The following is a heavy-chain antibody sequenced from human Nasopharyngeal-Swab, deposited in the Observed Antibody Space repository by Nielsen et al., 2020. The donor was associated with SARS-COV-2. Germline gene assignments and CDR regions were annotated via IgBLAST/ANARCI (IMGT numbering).Heavy chain of an antibody. D-gene: IGHD1-26*01. CDR1: GFTFSSYG. J-gene: IGHJ4*02. CDR2: ISYDGSNK. Sequence: GESLKISCAASGFTFSSYGMHWVRQAPGKGLEWVAVISYDGSNKYYADSVEGRFTISRDNSKNTLYLQMNSLRAEDTAVYYCARGSGSYKEILFDYWGQGTLVTVSS. V-gene: IGHV3-30*03. CDR3: ARGSGSYKEILFDY.